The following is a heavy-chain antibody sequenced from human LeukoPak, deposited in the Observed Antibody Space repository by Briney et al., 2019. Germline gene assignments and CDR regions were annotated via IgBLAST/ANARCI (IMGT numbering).Heavy chain of an antibody. CDR2: IRYDGSNK. J-gene: IGHJ3*02. CDR1: GFTFSSYG. Sequence: PGGSLRLSCAASGFTFSSYGMHWVRQAPGKGLEWVAFIRYDGSNKYYADSVKGRFTISRDNSKNTLYLQMNSLRAEDTAVYYCAKDGGYQLFGAFDIWGQGTMVTVSS. D-gene: IGHD2-2*01. V-gene: IGHV3-30*02. CDR3: AKDGGYQLFGAFDI.